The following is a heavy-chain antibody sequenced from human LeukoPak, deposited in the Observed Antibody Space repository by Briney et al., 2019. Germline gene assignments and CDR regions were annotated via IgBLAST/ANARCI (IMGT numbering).Heavy chain of an antibody. V-gene: IGHV1-69*04. Sequence: GSSVKVSCKASGGTFSSYAISWVRQAPGQGLEWMGRIIPILGIANYAQKFQGRVTITADKSTSTAYMELSSLRSEDTAVYYCARTPSGSSSWYFPLDYWGQGTLVTVSS. CDR1: GGTFSSYA. CDR3: ARTPSGSSSWYFPLDY. J-gene: IGHJ4*02. D-gene: IGHD6-13*01. CDR2: IIPILGIA.